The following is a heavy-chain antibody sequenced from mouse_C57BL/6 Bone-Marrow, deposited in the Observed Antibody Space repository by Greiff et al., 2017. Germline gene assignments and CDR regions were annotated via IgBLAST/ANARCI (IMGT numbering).Heavy chain of an antibody. J-gene: IGHJ1*03. V-gene: IGHV14-4*01. CDR2: IDPENGDT. Sequence: EVQLLQSGAELVRPGASVKLSCTASGFNIKDDYMHWVKPRPEQGLEWIGWIDPENGDTEYASKFQGKATITADTSSNTADLQRSSLKCEDTAVYYCTTCGYWYFEIWDTGTTIPVSS. CDR3: TTCGYWYFEI. CDR1: GFNIKDDY. D-gene: IGHD1-1*02.